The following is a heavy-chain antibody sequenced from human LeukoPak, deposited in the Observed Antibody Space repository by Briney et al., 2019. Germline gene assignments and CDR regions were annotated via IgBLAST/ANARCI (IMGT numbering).Heavy chain of an antibody. D-gene: IGHD4-17*01. V-gene: IGHV3-15*01. Sequence: PGGSLRLSCAASGFTFSNAWMSWVRQAPGKGLEWVGRIKSKTDGGTTDYAAPVKGRFTISRDDSKNTLYLQMNSLKTEDTAVYYCTTGGGYGDYVRYFDYWGQGTLVTVSS. CDR1: GFTFSNAW. CDR2: IKSKTDGGTT. J-gene: IGHJ4*02. CDR3: TTGGGYGDYVRYFDY.